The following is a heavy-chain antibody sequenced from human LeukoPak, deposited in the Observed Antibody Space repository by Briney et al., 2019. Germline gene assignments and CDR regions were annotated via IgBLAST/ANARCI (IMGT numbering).Heavy chain of an antibody. Sequence: GESLKISCRGSGYSLTSYWIRWLRQMPGKGLEWMGRIDPSDSYTNYSPSFQGHVTISADKSISTAYLQWSSLKASDTAMYYCARLFSCSGGSCQDYWGQGTLVTVSS. CDR1: GYSLTSYW. D-gene: IGHD2-15*01. CDR3: ARLFSCSGGSCQDY. J-gene: IGHJ4*02. CDR2: IDPSDSYT. V-gene: IGHV5-10-1*01.